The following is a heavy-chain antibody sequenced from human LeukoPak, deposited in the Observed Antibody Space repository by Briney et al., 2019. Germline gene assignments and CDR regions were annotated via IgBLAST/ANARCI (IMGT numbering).Heavy chain of an antibody. V-gene: IGHV3-21*01. CDR3: ARAGDFDS. CDR2: ISSSSSYT. CDR1: GFAFSSYS. Sequence: GGSLRLSCAASGFAFSSYSMNWVRQAPGKGLEWVSSISSSSSYTHYADSVKGRFTISRDSAESSLYLQMNSLRAEDTAVYYCARAGDFDSWGQGTLVTVSS. D-gene: IGHD3-10*01. J-gene: IGHJ4*02.